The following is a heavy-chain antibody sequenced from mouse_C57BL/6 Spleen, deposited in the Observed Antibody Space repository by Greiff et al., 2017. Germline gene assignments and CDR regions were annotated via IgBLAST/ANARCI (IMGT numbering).Heavy chain of an antibody. D-gene: IGHD2-3*01. CDR3: IYEGYFDYFDY. CDR2: INPSSGYT. Sequence: QVQLQQSGAELAKPGASVKLSCKASGYTFTSYWMHWVNQRPGQGLEWIGYINPSSGYTKYNQKYKDKATLTADKSSSTAYMQLSSLTYEDSAVYYCIYEGYFDYFDYWGQGTTLTVSS. J-gene: IGHJ2*01. V-gene: IGHV1-7*01. CDR1: GYTFTSYW.